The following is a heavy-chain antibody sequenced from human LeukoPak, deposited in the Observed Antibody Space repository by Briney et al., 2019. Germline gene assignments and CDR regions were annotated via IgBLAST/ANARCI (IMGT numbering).Heavy chain of an antibody. CDR1: GGSISSYY. CDR2: IYSSGST. J-gene: IGHJ5*02. Sequence: SETLSLTCTVSGGSISSYYWTWIRQPAGKGLEWIGRIYSSGSTNYNPSLKSRVIMSVDKSQNQFSLKLSSVTAADTAVYYCASARDYSDSSSYSNWFHRWGQGTLVTVSS. V-gene: IGHV4-4*07. D-gene: IGHD3-22*01. CDR3: ASARDYSDSSSYSNWFHR.